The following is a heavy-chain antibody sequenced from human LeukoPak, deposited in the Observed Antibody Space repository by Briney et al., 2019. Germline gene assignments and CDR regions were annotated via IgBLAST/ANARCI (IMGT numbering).Heavy chain of an antibody. Sequence: GGSLRLSCAASGFIFSDYYMSWIRQAPGKGPEWVSYITGSGSIIYYVDSVKGRFTISRDNAKNSLYLQMNSLRVEDTAVYYCARESDSSGYDGNRFDPWGQGTLVTVSS. CDR1: GFIFSDYY. V-gene: IGHV3-11*04. CDR3: ARESDSSGYDGNRFDP. CDR2: ITGSGSII. J-gene: IGHJ5*02. D-gene: IGHD3-22*01.